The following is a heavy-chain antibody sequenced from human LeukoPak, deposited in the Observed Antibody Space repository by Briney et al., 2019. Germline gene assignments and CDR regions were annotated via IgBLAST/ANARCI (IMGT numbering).Heavy chain of an antibody. CDR3: ARSDIVVVPAADWFDP. J-gene: IGHJ5*02. D-gene: IGHD2-2*01. Sequence: ASVKVSCKASGGTFSSYAISWVRQAPGQGLEWMGWINPNSGGTNYAQKFQGRVTMTRDTSISTAYMELSRLRSDDTAVYYCARSDIVVVPAADWFDPWGQGTLVTVSS. CDR2: INPNSGGT. V-gene: IGHV1-2*02. CDR1: GGTFSSYA.